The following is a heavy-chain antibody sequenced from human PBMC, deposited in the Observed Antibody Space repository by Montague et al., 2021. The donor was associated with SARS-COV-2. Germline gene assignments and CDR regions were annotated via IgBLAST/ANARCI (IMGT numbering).Heavy chain of an antibody. J-gene: IGHJ4*02. CDR3: ARWDPQTLTLIGLRGKSASDY. D-gene: IGHD4-23*01. V-gene: IGHV4-34*01. CDR1: GGSFSGYY. CDR2: INHSGTT. Sequence: SETLSLTCAVYGGSFSGYYWTWIRQSPGKGLEWIAEINHSGTTNYNFNPSLRSRVTISVDTSKSQFSLKLSSVTAAGTGVYYCARWDPQTLTLIGLRGKSASDYWGQGTLVTV.